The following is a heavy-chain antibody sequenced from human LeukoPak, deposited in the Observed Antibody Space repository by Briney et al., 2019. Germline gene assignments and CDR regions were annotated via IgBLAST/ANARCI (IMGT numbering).Heavy chain of an antibody. CDR3: ARAHDYGDAFDI. Sequence: GGSLRLSCAASGFTFSSYAMHWVRQAPGKGLEWVAVISYDGSNKYYADSVKGRFTISRDNSKNTLYLQMNSLRAEDTAVYYCARAHDYGDAFDIWGQGTMVTVSS. J-gene: IGHJ3*02. CDR2: ISYDGSNK. CDR1: GFTFSSYA. D-gene: IGHD4-17*01. V-gene: IGHV3-30-3*01.